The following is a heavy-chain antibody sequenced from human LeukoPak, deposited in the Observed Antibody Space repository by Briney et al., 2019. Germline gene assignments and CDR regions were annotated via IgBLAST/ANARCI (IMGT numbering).Heavy chain of an antibody. V-gene: IGHV3-21*01. D-gene: IGHD3-10*01. CDR3: ARGETPMVRGVGIDY. J-gene: IGHJ4*02. CDR2: INSSSSYI. Sequence: GGSLRLSCAASGFTFSSYSMNWVRQAPGKGLEWVSSINSSSSYIYYADSVKGRFTISRDNAKNSLYLQMNSLRAEDTAVYYCARGETPMVRGVGIDYWGQGTLVTVSS. CDR1: GFTFSSYS.